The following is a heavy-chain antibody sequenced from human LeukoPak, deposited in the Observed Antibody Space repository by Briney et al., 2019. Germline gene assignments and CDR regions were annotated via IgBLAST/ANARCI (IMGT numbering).Heavy chain of an antibody. Sequence: SQTLSLTCTVSGGSVSSGDYYWTWIRQPPGKGLEWIVYIYYSGSPYYNPSLKSRVTISIDTSKNQFSLKLSSVTAADTAVYYCARVKDGPTRVHPYFDYWGQGTLVTVSS. J-gene: IGHJ4*02. V-gene: IGHV4-30-4*01. D-gene: IGHD5-24*01. CDR2: IYYSGSP. CDR3: ARVKDGPTRVHPYFDY. CDR1: GGSVSSGDYY.